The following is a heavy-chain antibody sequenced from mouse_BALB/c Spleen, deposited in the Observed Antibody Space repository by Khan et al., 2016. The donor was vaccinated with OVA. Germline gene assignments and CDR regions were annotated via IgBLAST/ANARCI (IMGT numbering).Heavy chain of an antibody. J-gene: IGHJ3*01. V-gene: IGHV1-69*02. CDR2: IYPSDSYT. CDR3: TREGVDGSVFAY. Sequence: QVQLKQSGTELVRPGASVKLSCKASGYTFTNYWINWVRQRPGQGLEWIGNIYPSDSYTNYNQKFKDKATLTVDKSSSTAYMQLSSPTSEDSAVYYCTREGVDGSVFAYWGQGTLVTVSA. CDR1: GYTFTNYW. D-gene: IGHD2-3*01.